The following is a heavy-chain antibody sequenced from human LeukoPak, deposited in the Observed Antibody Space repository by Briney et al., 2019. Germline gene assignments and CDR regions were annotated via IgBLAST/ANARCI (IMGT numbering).Heavy chain of an antibody. J-gene: IGHJ3*02. Sequence: SETLSLTCSVSGDSISNRTYYWGWIRQPPGKGLECIGTIYSGGTTFYTPSLQSRVSISVDTSKRQFSLRLSSITAADTAMYFCVRGATAHDAFDIWGQGTMVTVSS. CDR1: GDSISNRTYY. CDR3: VRGATAHDAFDI. V-gene: IGHV4-39*01. CDR2: IYSGGTT. D-gene: IGHD5-18*01.